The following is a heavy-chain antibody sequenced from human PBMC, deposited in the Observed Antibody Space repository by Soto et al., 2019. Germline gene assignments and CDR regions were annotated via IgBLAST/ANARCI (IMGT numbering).Heavy chain of an antibody. D-gene: IGHD1-26*01. J-gene: IGHJ4*02. Sequence: PGGSLRLSCAASGFTFSTFVMSWVRQAPGKGLEWVSSLSGSGGTRYHADSVKGRFTISRDNSKNTVYLQMDSLRDEDTAVYYCAKIQDGAGLDYWGQGTLVTVSS. V-gene: IGHV3-23*01. CDR3: AKIQDGAGLDY. CDR1: GFTFSTFV. CDR2: LSGSGGTR.